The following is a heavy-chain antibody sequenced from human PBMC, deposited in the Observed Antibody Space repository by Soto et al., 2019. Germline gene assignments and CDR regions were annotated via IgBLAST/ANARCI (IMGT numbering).Heavy chain of an antibody. CDR2: ISAYNSNT. J-gene: IGHJ6*02. Sequence: QVQLVQSGAEVKKPGASLKVSCKASGYTFNTYGISWVRQAPGQGLEWMGRISAYNSNTNYAQKFQGRVTMTTDTATSTAYMELGSLRSDDTAVYYCARETLGRWYLGVDYYYGMDVWGQGTTVTVS. V-gene: IGHV1-18*01. CDR1: GYTFNTYG. D-gene: IGHD7-27*01. CDR3: ARETLGRWYLGVDYYYGMDV.